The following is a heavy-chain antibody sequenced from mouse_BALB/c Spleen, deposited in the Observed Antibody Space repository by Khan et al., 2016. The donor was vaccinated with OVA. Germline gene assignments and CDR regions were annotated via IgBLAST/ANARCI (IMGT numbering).Heavy chain of an antibody. CDR2: ISSGGTYT. V-gene: IGHV5-9-3*01. CDR3: VRDYYGSSYEDY. J-gene: IGHJ2*01. D-gene: IGHD1-1*01. CDR1: GFTFSSYA. Sequence: EVELVESGGTLVKPGGSLKLSCAASGFTFSSYAMSWVRQTPEKRLEWVATISSGGTYTYYPDSVKGRFTISRDNAKNTLYLQMSSLRSEDTAIYYCVRDYYGSSYEDYWGQGTTLTVSS.